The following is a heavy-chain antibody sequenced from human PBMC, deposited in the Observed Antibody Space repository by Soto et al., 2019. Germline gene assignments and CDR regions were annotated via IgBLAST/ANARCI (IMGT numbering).Heavy chain of an antibody. V-gene: IGHV4-38-2*01. CDR2: IYHSGST. CDR1: GYSLSSGYY. J-gene: IGHJ4*02. Sequence: LSLTCAVSGYSLSSGYYWGWIRQPPGKGLEWIESIYHSGSTYYNPSLKSRVTISVDTSKNQFSLKLSSVTAADTAVYYCARVGIAAAGHFDYWGQGTLVTVSS. CDR3: ARVGIAAAGHFDY. D-gene: IGHD6-13*01.